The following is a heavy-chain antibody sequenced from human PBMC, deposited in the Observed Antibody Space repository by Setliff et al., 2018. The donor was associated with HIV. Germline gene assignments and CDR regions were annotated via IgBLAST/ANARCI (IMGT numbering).Heavy chain of an antibody. CDR2: IIPIFGTL. J-gene: IGHJ3*02. CDR3: ARHDGLRSVHGAFDI. V-gene: IGHV1-69*05. Sequence: SVKVSCKASGGTFSNYAINWVRQAPGQGLEWMGGIIPIFGTLNSAQRFQGRVTITTDESTTTANMELRSLRTDDTAVYYCARHDGLRSVHGAFDIWGQGTMVTVSS. D-gene: IGHD4-17*01. CDR1: GGTFSNYA.